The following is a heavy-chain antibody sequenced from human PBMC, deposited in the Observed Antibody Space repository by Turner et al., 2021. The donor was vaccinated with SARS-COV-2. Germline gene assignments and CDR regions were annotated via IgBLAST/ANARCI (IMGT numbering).Heavy chain of an antibody. Sequence: VQLVGYGGGVVHPGGAVRLSCAVCGFMIKDYWMHWVRQAPGKGLVWVARIKTDGSGTTYADSVKGRFTISRENANNTVYLQMDGLRAEDTAVYYCAKSQWELPLWGQGTLVTVSS. D-gene: IGHD1-26*01. J-gene: IGHJ4*02. V-gene: IGHV3-74*01. CDR3: AKSQWELPL. CDR2: IKTDGSGT. CDR1: GFMIKDYW.